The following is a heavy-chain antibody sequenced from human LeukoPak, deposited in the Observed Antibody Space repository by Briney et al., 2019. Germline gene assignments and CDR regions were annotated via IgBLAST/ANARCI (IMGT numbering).Heavy chain of an antibody. CDR2: IYHSGGT. CDR3: ARFGITVVRGGKYYFDY. CDR1: GGSINDAS. Sequence: SETLSLTCTVSGGSINDASWNWIRQPPGQGLEWIGYIYHSGGTNYDPSLKSRVTISLDTSKNQFSLMLSSVTAADTAVYYCARFGITVVRGGKYYFDYWGQGTLVTVSS. D-gene: IGHD3-10*01. V-gene: IGHV4-59*08. J-gene: IGHJ4*02.